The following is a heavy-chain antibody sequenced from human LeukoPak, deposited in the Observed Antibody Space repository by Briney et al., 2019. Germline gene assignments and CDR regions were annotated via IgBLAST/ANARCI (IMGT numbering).Heavy chain of an antibody. D-gene: IGHD3-10*01. CDR1: GGSISSSSYY. J-gene: IGHJ4*02. Sequence: PSETLSLTCTVSGGSISSSSYYWGWVRQPPGKGLEWIGSIYYSGSTYCNPSLKSRVTISVDTSKNQFSLKLTSVTAADTAVYYCASGTMVRGYDYWGQGTLVTVSS. CDR2: IYYSGST. V-gene: IGHV4-39*07. CDR3: ASGTMVRGYDY.